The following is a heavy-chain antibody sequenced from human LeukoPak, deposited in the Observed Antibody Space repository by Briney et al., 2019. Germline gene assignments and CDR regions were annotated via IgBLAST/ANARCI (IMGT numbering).Heavy chain of an antibody. CDR2: ISSSGSTI. CDR1: GFTFSSYE. Sequence: PGGSLRLSCAASGFTFSSYEMNWVRQAPGKGLEWVSYISSSGSTIYYADSVKGRFTISRDNAKNSLYLQMNSLRAEDTAVYYCARKNARVVAAGTNFDYWGQGTLVTVSS. CDR3: ARKNARVVAAGTNFDY. J-gene: IGHJ4*02. D-gene: IGHD2-15*01. V-gene: IGHV3-48*03.